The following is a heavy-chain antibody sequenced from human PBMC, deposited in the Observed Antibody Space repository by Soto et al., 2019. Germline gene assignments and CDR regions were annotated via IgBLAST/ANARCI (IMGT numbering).Heavy chain of an antibody. J-gene: IGHJ6*02. CDR2: IQYSGYS. CDR3: ARQGFGSLPGPVAV. V-gene: IGHV4-59*08. CDR1: GGSITNYY. Sequence: QVQLQESGPGLVKPSETLSLTCTVSGGSITNYYCSWFRQPPGKGLEWIGYIQYSGYSAYNLSLKGRVSVSRDLSKAQGAVMGVFVTATDTAVYYCARQGFGSLPGPVAVWGQGTTVIVSS. D-gene: IGHD3-10*01.